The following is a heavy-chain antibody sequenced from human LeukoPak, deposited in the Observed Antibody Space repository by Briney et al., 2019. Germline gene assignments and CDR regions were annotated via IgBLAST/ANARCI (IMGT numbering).Heavy chain of an antibody. J-gene: IGHJ4*02. D-gene: IGHD6-6*01. CDR3: ARDEGIAAQFDY. CDR1: HDSFISYY. CDR2: IYSSGNT. Sequence: PAETLSLTCTVSHDSFISYYWNWIRQPPGKGLEWIGYIYSSGNTDYNPALKSRVTMSMDTSRNQFSLKLRSVTAADTAIYYCARDEGIAAQFDYWGQETLVTVSS. V-gene: IGHV4-59*01.